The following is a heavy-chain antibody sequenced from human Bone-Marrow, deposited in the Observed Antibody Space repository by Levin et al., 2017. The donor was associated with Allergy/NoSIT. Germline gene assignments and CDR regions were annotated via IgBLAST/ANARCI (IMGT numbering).Heavy chain of an antibody. V-gene: IGHV3-15*05. CDR3: TIHARYSSGWFTF. CDR2: IKTKDDGGTT. D-gene: IGHD6-19*01. Sequence: GGSLRLSCAASGFLFTNAWMSWVRQAPGKGLEWVGRIKTKDDGGTTDYGAPVKGRFSISRDDSENTLYLQMTSLNTDDTAVYYCTIHARYSSGWFTFWGQGTLVTVSS. J-gene: IGHJ4*02. CDR1: GFLFTNAW.